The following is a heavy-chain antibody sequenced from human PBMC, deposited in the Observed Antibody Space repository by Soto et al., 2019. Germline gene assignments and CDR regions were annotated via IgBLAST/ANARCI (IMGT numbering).Heavy chain of an antibody. J-gene: IGHJ1*01. CDR2: ISYTGST. Sequence: SETLSLTCTVSVGSVSSGSYYWSWIRQPPGKQLEWIGYISYTGSTNYNPSLKSRVTISVDTSKNQFSLKLSSVTAADTALYYCARDAGQQLVRGYFQHWGQGTLVTVSS. V-gene: IGHV4-61*01. D-gene: IGHD6-13*01. CDR3: ARDAGQQLVRGYFQH. CDR1: VGSVSSGSYY.